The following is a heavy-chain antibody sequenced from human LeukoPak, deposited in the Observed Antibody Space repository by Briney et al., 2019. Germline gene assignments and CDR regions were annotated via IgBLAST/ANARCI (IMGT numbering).Heavy chain of an antibody. CDR3: ARDRENDAFDI. V-gene: IGHV1-3*03. CDR1: GYTFTSYS. CDR2: INAGNGNT. J-gene: IGHJ3*02. Sequence: ASVKVSCKASGYTFTSYSMHWVRQAPGQRLEWMGWINAGNGNTKYSQEFQGRATISRDTSASTAYMELSSLRSEGMAVYYCARDRENDAFDIWGQGTMVTVSS. D-gene: IGHD1-26*01.